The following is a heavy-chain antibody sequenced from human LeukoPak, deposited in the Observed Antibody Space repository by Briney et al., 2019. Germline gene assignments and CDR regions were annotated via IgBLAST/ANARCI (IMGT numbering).Heavy chain of an antibody. J-gene: IGHJ4*02. V-gene: IGHV3-48*02. D-gene: IGHD5-24*01. Sequence: GGPLRLSCAAPGLIFNGYSMNWVRRAPGKGLEWVSYIRSSSSIIYYADSVKGRFTISRDNAKNSLYLQMNSLRDEDTAVYYCTRGRGADGYNYFDYWGQGTLVTVSS. CDR1: GLIFNGYS. CDR3: TRGRGADGYNYFDY. CDR2: IRSSSSII.